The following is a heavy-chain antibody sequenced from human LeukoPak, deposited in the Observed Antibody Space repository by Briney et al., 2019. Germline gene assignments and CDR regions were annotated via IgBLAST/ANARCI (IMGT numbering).Heavy chain of an antibody. CDR3: SYYDRRAFDI. D-gene: IGHD3-22*01. CDR2: MNPNSGNT. Sequence: ASVKVSCKASGYTFTSYDMKWVRQATGQGLEWMGWMNPNSGNTGYAQKFQGRVTITRNTSISTAYMELGSLRSEDTAVYYCSYYDRRAFDIWGQGTMVTVSS. J-gene: IGHJ3*02. V-gene: IGHV1-8*01. CDR1: GYTFTSYD.